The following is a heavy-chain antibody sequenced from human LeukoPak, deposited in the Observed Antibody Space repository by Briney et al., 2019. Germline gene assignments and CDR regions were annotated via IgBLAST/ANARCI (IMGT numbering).Heavy chain of an antibody. Sequence: SETLSLTCTVSGGSISSSSYSWGWIRQPPGKGLEWIGSIYYSGSTYYNPSLKSRVTISVDTSKNQFSLKLSSVTAADTAVYYCARHLLYDILTGYHLDYWGQGTLVTVSS. D-gene: IGHD3-9*01. CDR2: IYYSGST. CDR3: ARHLLYDILTGYHLDY. CDR1: GGSISSSSYS. V-gene: IGHV4-39*01. J-gene: IGHJ4*02.